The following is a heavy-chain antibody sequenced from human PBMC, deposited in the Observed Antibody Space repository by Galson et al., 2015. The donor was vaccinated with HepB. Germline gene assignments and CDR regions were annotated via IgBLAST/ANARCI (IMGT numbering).Heavy chain of an antibody. Sequence: SCKASGGTFSSYAISWVRQAPGQGLEWMGGIIPILGIANYAQKFQGRVTITADKSTSTAYMELSSLRSEDTAVYYCARGYSGYDYPPLDYYYYMDVWGKGTTVTVSS. D-gene: IGHD5-12*01. V-gene: IGHV1-69*10. CDR3: ARGYSGYDYPPLDYYYYMDV. J-gene: IGHJ6*03. CDR1: GGTFSSYA. CDR2: IIPILGIA.